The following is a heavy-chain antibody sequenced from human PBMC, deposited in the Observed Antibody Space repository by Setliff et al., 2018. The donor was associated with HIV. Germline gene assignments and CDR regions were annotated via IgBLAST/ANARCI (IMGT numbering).Heavy chain of an antibody. CDR3: ARSTSESYNFWSGYYEAVAFDY. J-gene: IGHJ4*02. CDR1: GGSISSGSYY. V-gene: IGHV4-61*09. D-gene: IGHD3-3*01. Sequence: SETLSLTCTVSGGSISSGSYYWSWIRQPAGKGLEWIGHIYTSGSTNYNPSLRSRVTISVDTSKNQFSLKLSSVTAADTAVYHCARSTSESYNFWSGYYEAVAFDYWGQGTLVTVSS. CDR2: IYTSGST.